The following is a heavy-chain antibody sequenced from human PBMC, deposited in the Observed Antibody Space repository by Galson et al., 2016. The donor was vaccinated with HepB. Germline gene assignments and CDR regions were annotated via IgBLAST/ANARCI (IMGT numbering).Heavy chain of an antibody. D-gene: IGHD2/OR15-2a*01. CDR3: ARDVQYRFDS. CDR1: GYTFTTSG. V-gene: IGHV1-18*01. Sequence: SVKVSCKASGYTFTTSGTSWVRQAPGQGLEWMGWISTYSGDTKYAQNFQGGLTLTTDSSTTTAYMELRSLRFDDTAMYYCARDVQYRFDSWGQGTLVTVSS. J-gene: IGHJ4*02. CDR2: ISTYSGDT.